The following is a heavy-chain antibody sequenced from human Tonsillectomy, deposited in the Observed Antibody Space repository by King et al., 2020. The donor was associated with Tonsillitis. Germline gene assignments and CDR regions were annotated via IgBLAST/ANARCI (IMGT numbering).Heavy chain of an antibody. V-gene: IGHV1-69*01. D-gene: IGHD2-2*01. CDR3: ARVYLCYVTRTSCNYYYFCGMDV. CDR2: IIPIFGTA. Sequence: QLVQSGAEVKKPGSSVKVSCKASGGTFSSYAISWVRQAPGQGLEWMGGIIPIFGTANYAQKFQGRVTITADESTSTAYMELSSLRSEDTAVYYCARVYLCYVTRTSCNYYYFCGMDVWGQGTTVTVSS. CDR1: GGTFSSYA. J-gene: IGHJ6*02.